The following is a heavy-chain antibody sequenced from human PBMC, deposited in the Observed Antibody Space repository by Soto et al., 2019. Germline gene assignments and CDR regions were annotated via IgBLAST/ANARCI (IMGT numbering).Heavy chain of an antibody. J-gene: IGHJ3*02. CDR3: ARGGGVGVAGSAAFDM. V-gene: IGHV1-2*02. D-gene: IGHD3-3*01. Sequence: QLHLVQSGAVVKKPGASVTVSCSASGYPVTAYYMHWVRQAPGRGLEWMGGINTATGAAKYTQTFQGRGTMTGATSTSTVFMELSGLTSGDTAVFYCARGGGVGVAGSAAFDMWGQGTLVTVSS. CDR2: INTATGAA. CDR1: GYPVTAYY.